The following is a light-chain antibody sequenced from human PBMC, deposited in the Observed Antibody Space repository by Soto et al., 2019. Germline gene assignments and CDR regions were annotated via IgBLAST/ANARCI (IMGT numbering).Light chain of an antibody. CDR3: QHYGTSLWT. V-gene: IGKV3-20*01. CDR2: GAS. Sequence: EIMLTQSPGTLSLSPGERATLSGRASQSVSSSFLAWYQQKPGQAPRLLIYGASSRATGIPDRFSGSGSGTDLTLTISRLEPEDFAMYLCQHYGTSLWTFGQGTKVEIK. CDR1: QSVSSSF. J-gene: IGKJ1*01.